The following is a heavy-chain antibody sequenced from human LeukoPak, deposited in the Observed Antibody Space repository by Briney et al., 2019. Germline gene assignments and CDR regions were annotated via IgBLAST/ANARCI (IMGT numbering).Heavy chain of an antibody. CDR3: ARVLHKRNYDSSTYYGY. V-gene: IGHV3-11*04. D-gene: IGHD3-22*01. CDR2: ISSSGSTI. CDR1: GFTFSDYY. Sequence: GGSLRLSCAASGFTFSDYYMSWIRQAPGRGLEWLSYISSSGSTIYYADSVKGRFTISRDNAKNSLYLQMNSLRAEDTAVYYCARVLHKRNYDSSTYYGYWGQGTLVTVSS. J-gene: IGHJ4*02.